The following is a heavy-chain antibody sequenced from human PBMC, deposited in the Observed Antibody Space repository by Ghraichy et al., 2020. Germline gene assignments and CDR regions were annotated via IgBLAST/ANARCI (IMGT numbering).Heavy chain of an antibody. D-gene: IGHD1-7*01. CDR1: GFTFSNAW. V-gene: IGHV3-15*01. CDR3: TTRRYNWNYLSFMDY. J-gene: IGHJ4*02. CDR2: IKSKTDGGTT. Sequence: GESLNISCAASGFTFSNAWMSWVRQAPGKGLEWVGRIKSKTDGGTTDYAAPVKGRFTISRDDSKNTLYLQMNSLKTEDTAVYYCTTRRYNWNYLSFMDYWGQGTLVTVSS.